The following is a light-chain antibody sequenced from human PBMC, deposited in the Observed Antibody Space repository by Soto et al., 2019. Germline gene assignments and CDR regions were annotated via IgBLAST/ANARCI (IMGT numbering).Light chain of an antibody. V-gene: IGKV1-5*03. Sequence: DIHMTQSPSTLSASVGDTVTITCRASQTISGWLAWYQKKPGKAPKLLIYKASTLKSGVPSRFSGSGSGTELTLTISSLQPDDFANYYCQQYNSYSPLTFGGGTKVDIK. CDR1: QTISGW. CDR3: QQYNSYSPLT. CDR2: KAS. J-gene: IGKJ4*01.